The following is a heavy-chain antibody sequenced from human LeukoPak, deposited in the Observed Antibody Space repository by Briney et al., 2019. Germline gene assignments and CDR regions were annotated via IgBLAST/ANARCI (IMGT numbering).Heavy chain of an antibody. CDR1: GGTFSSYA. V-gene: IGHV1-69*13. Sequence: SVKVSCKASGGTFSSYATSWVRQAPGQGLEWMGGIIPIFGTANYAQKFQGRVTITADESTSTAYMELSSLRSEDTAVYYCARGVFGVVPDRYYFDYWGQGTLVTVSS. J-gene: IGHJ4*02. D-gene: IGHD3-3*01. CDR2: IIPIFGTA. CDR3: ARGVFGVVPDRYYFDY.